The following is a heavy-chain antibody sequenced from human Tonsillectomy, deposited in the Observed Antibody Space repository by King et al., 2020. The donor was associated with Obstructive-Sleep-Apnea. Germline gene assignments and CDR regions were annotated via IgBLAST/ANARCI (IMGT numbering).Heavy chain of an antibody. D-gene: IGHD3-22*01. CDR3: AKDMHYVSSGIRGNYYYYGMDV. J-gene: IGHJ6*02. CDR2: ISWDGGST. V-gene: IGHV3-43D*03. Sequence: DVQLVESGGVVVQPGGSLRLSCAASGFTFDDYAMHWVRQAPGKGLEWVSLISWDGGSTYYADSVKGRFTISRDNSKNSLYLQMNSLRAEDTALYYCAKDMHYVSSGIRGNYYYYGMDVWGQGTTVTVSS. CDR1: GFTFDDYA.